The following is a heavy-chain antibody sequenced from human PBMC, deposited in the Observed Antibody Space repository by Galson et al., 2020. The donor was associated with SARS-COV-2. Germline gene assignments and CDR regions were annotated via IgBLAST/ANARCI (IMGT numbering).Heavy chain of an antibody. CDR2: ISGSDGKT. Sequence: GESLKISCAASGFTFSSYAMNWVRQAPGKGLEWVSTISGSDGKTSYADSVKGRFTISRDNSKNTLDLQMNSLRAEDTAVYYCAKDVDTAMDATDPFEYWGQGTLVTVSS. V-gene: IGHV3-23*01. CDR1: GFTFSSYA. CDR3: AKDVDTAMDATDPFEY. J-gene: IGHJ4*02. D-gene: IGHD5-18*01.